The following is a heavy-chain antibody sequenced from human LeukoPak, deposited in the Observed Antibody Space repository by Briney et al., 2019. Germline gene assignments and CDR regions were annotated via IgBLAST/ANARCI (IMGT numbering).Heavy chain of an antibody. CDR1: GYNFPDYW. V-gene: IGHV5-51*01. J-gene: IGHJ4*02. Sequence: GESLKISCKASGYNFPDYWLGWVRQMPGKGLEWMGIIYPGDSDTRYSPSFQGQVTISADKSISTAYLQWSSLKASDTAMYYCARQRNVDRDFDYWGQGTLVTVSS. CDR3: ARQRNVDRDFDY. D-gene: IGHD1-14*01. CDR2: IYPGDSDT.